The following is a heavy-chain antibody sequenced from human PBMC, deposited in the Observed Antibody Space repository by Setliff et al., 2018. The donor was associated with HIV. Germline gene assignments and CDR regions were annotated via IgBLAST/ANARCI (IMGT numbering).Heavy chain of an antibody. J-gene: IGHJ4*02. CDR2: IYPGDLRT. D-gene: IGHD2-2*01. CDR3: ARPRGNDYAGSGFDN. V-gene: IGHV5-51*01. CDR1: EYTFNTNW. Sequence: PGESLKISCKTSEYTFNTNWIGWVRRVPGKGLEWMGVIYPGDLRTRYNPSFQGQVTLSVDKSTRTAYLQWTTLKASDSAMYYCARPRGNDYAGSGFDNWGQGTLVTVSS.